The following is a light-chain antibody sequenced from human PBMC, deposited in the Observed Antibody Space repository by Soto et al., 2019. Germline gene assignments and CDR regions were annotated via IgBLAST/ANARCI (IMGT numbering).Light chain of an antibody. CDR3: KQRSNWPPSIT. CDR2: DAS. CDR1: QSVSSY. J-gene: IGKJ5*01. Sequence: EIVLTQSPATLSLSPGERATLSCRASQSVSSYLAWYQQKPGQAPRLLIYDASNRATGIPARFSGSGSATDFTLTISSLAPEDFAVYYCKQRSNWPPSITFGQGTRLEIK. V-gene: IGKV3-11*01.